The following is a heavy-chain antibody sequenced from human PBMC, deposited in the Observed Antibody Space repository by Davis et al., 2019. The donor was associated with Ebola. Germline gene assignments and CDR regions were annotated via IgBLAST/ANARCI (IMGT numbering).Heavy chain of an antibody. CDR3: AAIWSGYYSLDY. D-gene: IGHD3-3*01. J-gene: IGHJ4*02. V-gene: IGHV3-73*01. Sequence: GESLKISCAASGFTFSTSAIQWVRQASGKGLEWLGRIRSKTNDYATEYVASVRGRIIMSRDDSKNTAYLQMNSLKTEDTAVYYCAAIWSGYYSLDYWGQGTLVTVSS. CDR2: IRSKTNDYAT. CDR1: GFTFSTSA.